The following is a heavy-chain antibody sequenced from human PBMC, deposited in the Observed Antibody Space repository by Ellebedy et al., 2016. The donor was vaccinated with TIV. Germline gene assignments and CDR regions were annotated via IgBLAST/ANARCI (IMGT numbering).Heavy chain of an antibody. J-gene: IGHJ4*02. Sequence: GESLKISCAASGFIVSSNYMNWVRQAPGKGLEWVSVIYSGGSTYYADSVKGRFTISRDNSKNTLYLQMNSLRAEDTAVYYCATGWQWLQIDYWGQGTLVTVSS. V-gene: IGHV3-53*01. CDR1: GFIVSSNY. CDR3: ATGWQWLQIDY. D-gene: IGHD6-19*01. CDR2: IYSGGST.